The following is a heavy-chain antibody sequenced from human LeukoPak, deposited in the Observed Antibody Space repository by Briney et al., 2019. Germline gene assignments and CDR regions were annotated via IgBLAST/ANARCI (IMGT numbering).Heavy chain of an antibody. D-gene: IGHD3-22*01. V-gene: IGHV3-15*01. CDR2: IKSKTDGGTT. J-gene: IGHJ4*02. CDR3: TTGVIQYYYDSSGYLY. CDR1: GFTFSNAW. Sequence: PGGSLRLSCAASGFTFSNAWMSWVRQAPGKGLEWVGRIKSKTDGGTTDYAAPVKGRFTIPRDDSKNTLYLQMNSLKTEDTAVYYCTTGVIQYYYDSSGYLYWGQGTLVTVSS.